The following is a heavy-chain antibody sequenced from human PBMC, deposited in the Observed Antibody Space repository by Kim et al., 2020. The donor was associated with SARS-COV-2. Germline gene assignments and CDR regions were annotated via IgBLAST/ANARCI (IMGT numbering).Heavy chain of an antibody. CDR2: ISSSGSTI. CDR1: GFSFSDYY. Sequence: GGSLRLSCAASGFSFSDYYMSWIRQAPGKGLEWVSYISSSGSTIYYADSVKGRFTISRDNAKNSLYLQMNSLRAEDTAVYYCARRPIEGQTGYLAYWGQGTLVTVSS. CDR3: ARRPIEGQTGYLAY. D-gene: IGHD3-9*01. V-gene: IGHV3-11*01. J-gene: IGHJ4*02.